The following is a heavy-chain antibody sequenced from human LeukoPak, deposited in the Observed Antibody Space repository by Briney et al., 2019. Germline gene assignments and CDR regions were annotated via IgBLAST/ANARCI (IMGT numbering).Heavy chain of an antibody. CDR1: GGSISSSSYY. V-gene: IGHV4-39*01. Sequence: PSETLSLTCTVSGGSISSSSYYWGWIRQPPGKGLEWIGSIYYSGSTYYNPSLKSRVTISVDTSKNQFSLKLSSVTAADTAVYYCARHQTWTQLPVSIDWFDPWGQGTLVTVSS. CDR2: IYYSGST. D-gene: IGHD5-18*01. J-gene: IGHJ5*02. CDR3: ARHQTWTQLPVSIDWFDP.